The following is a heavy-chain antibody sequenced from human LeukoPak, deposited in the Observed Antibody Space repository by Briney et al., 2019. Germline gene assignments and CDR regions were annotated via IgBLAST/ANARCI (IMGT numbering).Heavy chain of an antibody. J-gene: IGHJ4*02. CDR1: GFTVSSNY. CDR2: IYSGGST. V-gene: IGHV3-66*01. D-gene: IGHD6-19*01. Sequence: PGGSLRLSCAASGFTVSSNYMSWVRQAPGKGLEWVSVIYSGGSTYYADSVKGRFTISRDNAKNSLYLQMNSLRAEDTAVYYCARDFGARGWFDYWGQGTLVTVSS. CDR3: ARDFGARGWFDY.